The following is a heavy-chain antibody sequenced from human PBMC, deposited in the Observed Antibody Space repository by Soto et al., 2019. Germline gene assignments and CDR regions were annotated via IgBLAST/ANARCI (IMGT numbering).Heavy chain of an antibody. CDR3: ARDRLSHYYGSGSRPSFDY. Sequence: PGGSLRLSCAASGFTFSSYSMNWVRQAPGKGLEWVSSISSSSSYIYYADSVKGRFTISRDNAKNSLYLQMNSLRAEDTAVYYCARDRLSHYYGSGSRPSFDYWGQGTLVTVSS. D-gene: IGHD3-10*01. CDR1: GFTFSSYS. J-gene: IGHJ4*02. CDR2: ISSSSSYI. V-gene: IGHV3-21*01.